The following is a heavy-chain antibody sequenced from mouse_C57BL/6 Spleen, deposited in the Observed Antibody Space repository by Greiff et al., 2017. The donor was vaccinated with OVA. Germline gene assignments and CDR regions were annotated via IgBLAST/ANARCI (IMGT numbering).Heavy chain of an antibody. CDR3: TTSYYSNYNAY. D-gene: IGHD2-5*01. J-gene: IGHJ3*01. Sequence: VQLQQSGAELVRPGASVKLSCTASGFNIKDYYMHWVKQRPEQGLEWIGRIDPEDGDTEYAPKVQGKATMTADTSSNTAYLQLSSLTSEDTAVYYCTTSYYSNYNAYWGQGTLVTVSA. V-gene: IGHV14-1*01. CDR1: GFNIKDYY. CDR2: IDPEDGDT.